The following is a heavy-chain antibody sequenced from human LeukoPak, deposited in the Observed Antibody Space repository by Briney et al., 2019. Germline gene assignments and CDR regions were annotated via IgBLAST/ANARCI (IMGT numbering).Heavy chain of an antibody. CDR1: GGSISSGAYF. CDR2: IYYSGST. J-gene: IGHJ5*02. V-gene: IGHV4-39*01. CDR3: ARRDYDSSGYYYNWFDP. Sequence: SETLSLTCAVSGGSISSGAYFWGWIRQPPGKGLEWIGSIYYSGSTYYNPSLKSRVTISVDTSKNQFSLKLRSVTAADTAVYYCARRDYDSSGYYYNWFDPWGQGTLVTVSS. D-gene: IGHD3-22*01.